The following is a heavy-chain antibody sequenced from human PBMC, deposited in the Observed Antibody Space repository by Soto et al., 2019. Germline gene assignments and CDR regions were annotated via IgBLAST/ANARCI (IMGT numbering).Heavy chain of an antibody. CDR2: INHSGST. J-gene: IGHJ4*02. CDR1: GGSFSGYY. V-gene: IGHV4-34*01. CDR3: ARGNAFFDY. Sequence: SETLSLTCAVYGGSFSGYYWSWIRQPPGKGLEWIGEINHSGSTNYNPSLKSRVTISVDTPKNQFSLKLSSVTAADTAVYYCARGNAFFDYWGQGTLVTVSS. D-gene: IGHD2-2*01.